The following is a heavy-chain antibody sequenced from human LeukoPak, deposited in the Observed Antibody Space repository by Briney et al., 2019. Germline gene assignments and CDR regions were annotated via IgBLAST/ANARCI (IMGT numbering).Heavy chain of an antibody. CDR3: ARDRYYYDSSGYALGP. D-gene: IGHD3-22*01. CDR1: GFKFDDYG. Sequence: PGGSLRLSCAASGFKFDDYGMTWVRQAPGKGLEWVSGINWRADNTEYADSVKGRFTISRDNAKNSLYLQMNSLRAEDTAVYYCARDRYYYDSSGYALGPWGQGTLVTVSS. CDR2: INWRADNT. J-gene: IGHJ5*02. V-gene: IGHV3-20*04.